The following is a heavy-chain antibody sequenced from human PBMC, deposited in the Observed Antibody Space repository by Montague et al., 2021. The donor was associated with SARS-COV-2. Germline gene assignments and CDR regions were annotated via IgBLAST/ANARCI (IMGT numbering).Heavy chain of an antibody. J-gene: IGHJ4*02. Sequence: SETLSLTCAVYGGSFSGYYWTWIRQSPGKGLEWIAEINHSGTTNYNFNPSLRSRATISVDTSKSQFSLKLTSVTAADTGVYYCARWDPQTLTLIGLRGKSASDYWGQGTLVTVS. CDR1: GGSFSGYY. CDR3: ARWDPQTLTLIGLRGKSASDY. D-gene: IGHD4-23*01. CDR2: INHSGTT. V-gene: IGHV4-34*01.